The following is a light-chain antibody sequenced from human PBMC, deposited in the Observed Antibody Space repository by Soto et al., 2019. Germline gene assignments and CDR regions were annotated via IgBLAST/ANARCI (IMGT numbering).Light chain of an antibody. CDR1: QSLLHSSGNIS. J-gene: IGKJ5*01. V-gene: IGKV2-28*01. CDR2: FGS. Sequence: DVVMPQSPLSLTVTPGEPASISCRSSQSLLHSSGNISLDGYLQMPGQSPQLLIYFGSNRSSRVPDRLSGSGSGTDFTLQISRVEAADVGVYFCMQPLKTPTIFGQGTRLDIK. CDR3: MQPLKTPTI.